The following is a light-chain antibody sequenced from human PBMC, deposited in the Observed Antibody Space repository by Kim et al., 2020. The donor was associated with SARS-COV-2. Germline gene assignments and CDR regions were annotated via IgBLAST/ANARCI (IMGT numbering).Light chain of an antibody. Sequence: DIQMTQSPSTLSASVGDRVTITCRASQSISSWLAWYQQKPGKAPKLLIYKASSLESGVPSRFSGSGSGTEFTVTISSLQPDDFATYYCQQYKSTPFTFGQGTKLEIK. CDR1: QSISSW. CDR2: KAS. J-gene: IGKJ2*01. V-gene: IGKV1-5*03. CDR3: QQYKSTPFT.